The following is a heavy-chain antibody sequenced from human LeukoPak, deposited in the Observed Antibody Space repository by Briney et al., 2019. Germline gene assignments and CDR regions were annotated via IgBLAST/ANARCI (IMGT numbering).Heavy chain of an antibody. Sequence: SETLSLTCTVSGGSISSYYWSWIRQPPGKGLEWIGCIYYSGSTNYNPSLKSRVTISVDTSKNQFSLKLSSVTAADTAVYYCARVRKGIAAALQYYFDYWGQGTLVTVSS. D-gene: IGHD6-13*01. CDR2: IYYSGST. V-gene: IGHV4-59*01. J-gene: IGHJ4*02. CDR1: GGSISSYY. CDR3: ARVRKGIAAALQYYFDY.